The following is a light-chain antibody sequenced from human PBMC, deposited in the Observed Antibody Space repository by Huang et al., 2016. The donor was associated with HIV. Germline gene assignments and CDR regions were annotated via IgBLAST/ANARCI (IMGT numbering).Light chain of an antibody. CDR3: QQRSNWPPT. CDR1: QSVSSY. V-gene: IGKV3-11*01. J-gene: IGKJ1*01. Sequence: EIVLTQSPATLSLSPGERATLSCRASQSVSSYLVWYQQKPGQAPRLLIYDASNRATGIPARCSGSGSGTDFTLTSSSLEPEDFAVYYCQQRSNWPPTFGQGTKVEIK. CDR2: DAS.